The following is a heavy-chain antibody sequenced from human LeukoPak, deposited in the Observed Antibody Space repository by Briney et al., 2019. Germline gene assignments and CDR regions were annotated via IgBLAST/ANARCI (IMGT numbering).Heavy chain of an antibody. Sequence: SETLSLTCAVYGGSFSGYYWSWIRQPPGKGLEWIGDVNHSGSTNYNPSLKSRVTISVDTSKNQFSLKLSSVTAADTAVYHCAREGGFYRPLDYSGQGTLVTVSS. V-gene: IGHV4-34*01. CDR3: AREGGFYRPLDY. J-gene: IGHJ4*02. CDR1: GGSFSGYY. CDR2: VNHSGST. D-gene: IGHD6-25*01.